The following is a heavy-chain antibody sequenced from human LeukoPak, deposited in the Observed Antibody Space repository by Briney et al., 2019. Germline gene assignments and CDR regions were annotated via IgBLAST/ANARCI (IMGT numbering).Heavy chain of an antibody. CDR3: ARLRDGKYFDY. J-gene: IGHJ4*02. Sequence: GGSLRLSCAASGFTFSSYAMHWVRQAPGKGLEWVAVISYDGSNKYYADSVKGRFTISRDNSKNTLYLQMNSLRAEDTAVYYCARLRDGKYFDYWGQGTLVTVSS. V-gene: IGHV3-30*14. CDR2: ISYDGSNK. CDR1: GFTFSSYA.